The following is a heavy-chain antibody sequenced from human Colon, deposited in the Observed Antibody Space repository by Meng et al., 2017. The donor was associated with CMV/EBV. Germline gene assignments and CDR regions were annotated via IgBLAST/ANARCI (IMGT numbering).Heavy chain of an antibody. CDR1: GFTVSNHH. V-gene: IGHV3-66*02. CDR2: VFAGGDT. CDR3: VGSQMRAFEY. J-gene: IGHJ4*02. Sequence: GGSLRLSCVGSGFTVSNHHMNWVRQAPGKGLEWVSVVFAGGDTFYVDSVKGRFTVSRDNSKNTVSLQMNRVRSEDTAIYYCVGSQMRAFEYWGQGTLVTVSS.